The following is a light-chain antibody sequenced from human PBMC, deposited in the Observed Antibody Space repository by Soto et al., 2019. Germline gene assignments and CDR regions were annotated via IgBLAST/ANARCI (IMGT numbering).Light chain of an antibody. Sequence: ETVLTQSPGTLSLSPGERATLSCRASQTIRSNYLDWYRQTPGQAPRLRIYGASNRATGIADRFSGSESGTDFTLIISRLEPEDFALYYCQQYGSSPWTFGQGTKVEIK. V-gene: IGKV3-20*01. CDR2: GAS. CDR1: QTIRSNY. J-gene: IGKJ1*01. CDR3: QQYGSSPWT.